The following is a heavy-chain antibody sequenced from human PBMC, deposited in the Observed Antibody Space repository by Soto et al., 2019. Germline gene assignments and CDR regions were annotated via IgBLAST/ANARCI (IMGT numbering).Heavy chain of an antibody. Sequence: SETLSLTCTVSGGSISSYYWSWIRQPPGKGLEWIGYIYYSGSTNYNPSLKSRVTISVDTSKNQFSLKLSSVTAADTAVYYCARQSSSSSYYYYYYMDVWGKGTTVTVSS. J-gene: IGHJ6*03. CDR2: IYYSGST. D-gene: IGHD6-6*01. V-gene: IGHV4-59*08. CDR1: GGSISSYY. CDR3: ARQSSSSSYYYYYYMDV.